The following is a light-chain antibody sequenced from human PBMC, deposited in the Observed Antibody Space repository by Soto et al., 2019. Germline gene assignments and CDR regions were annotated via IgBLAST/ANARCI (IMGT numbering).Light chain of an antibody. CDR3: QQRSTWPAYT. CDR1: QSVGNY. V-gene: IGKV3-11*01. Sequence: IVVKNSRATVSFSKWKRTTIYSSSSQSVGNYLVWYQQKPGQAPRLLIYDAFNRATGIPARFSGSGSGTDFTLTISSAEPEDFAVYYCQQRSTWPAYTFGQGTKVDTK. CDR2: DAF. J-gene: IGKJ2*01.